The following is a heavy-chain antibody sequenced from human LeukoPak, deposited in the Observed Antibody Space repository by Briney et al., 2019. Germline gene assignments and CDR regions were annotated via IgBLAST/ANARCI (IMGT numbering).Heavy chain of an antibody. D-gene: IGHD3-22*01. Sequence: GGSLRLSCAASGFTFSSYGMHWVRQAPGKGLEWVAFIRYDGSDKYYADSVKGRFTISRDNSKNTLYLQMNSLKTEDTAVYYCTTMTKYYYDSSGYLDFDYWGQGTLVTVSS. J-gene: IGHJ4*02. CDR3: TTMTKYYYDSSGYLDFDY. V-gene: IGHV3-30*02. CDR2: IRYDGSDK. CDR1: GFTFSSYG.